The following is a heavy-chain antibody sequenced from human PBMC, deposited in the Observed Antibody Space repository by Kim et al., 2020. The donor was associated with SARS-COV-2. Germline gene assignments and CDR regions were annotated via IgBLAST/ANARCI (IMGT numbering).Heavy chain of an antibody. Sequence: YEQRFQGRVTITADKSTSTAYMELSSLGSEDTAVYYCAREDGYSYGPFDYWGQGTLVTVSS. J-gene: IGHJ4*02. CDR3: AREDGYSYGPFDY. V-gene: IGHV1-69*04. D-gene: IGHD5-18*01.